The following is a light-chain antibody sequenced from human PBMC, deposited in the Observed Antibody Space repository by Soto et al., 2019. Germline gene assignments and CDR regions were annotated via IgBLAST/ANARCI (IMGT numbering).Light chain of an antibody. Sequence: DIQITQSPSTLSASVGDRVTITCRATQSVSRWLAWYQQKPGRAPKLLIYDASTLESGVPSRFSGGGSGTQFTLTISGLQPEDFATYYCQQYNLYLSYTFGQGTKLQIK. CDR3: QQYNLYLSYT. CDR1: QSVSRW. CDR2: DAS. V-gene: IGKV1-5*01. J-gene: IGKJ2*01.